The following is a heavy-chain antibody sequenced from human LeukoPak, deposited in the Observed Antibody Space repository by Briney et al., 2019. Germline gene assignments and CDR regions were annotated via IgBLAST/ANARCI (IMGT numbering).Heavy chain of an antibody. CDR1: GFTHSHNY. CDR3: ARDWPKKGYAFDI. V-gene: IGHV3-66*02. CDR2: IYSGGST. D-gene: IGHD2-21*01. Sequence: GGSLRLSCTASGFTHSHNYISWLCQAPGKGPHRVSVIYSGGSTYYADSVKGRFTISRDNSKNTLYLQMNSLRAEDTAVYYCARDWPKKGYAFDIWGQGTMVTVSS. J-gene: IGHJ3*02.